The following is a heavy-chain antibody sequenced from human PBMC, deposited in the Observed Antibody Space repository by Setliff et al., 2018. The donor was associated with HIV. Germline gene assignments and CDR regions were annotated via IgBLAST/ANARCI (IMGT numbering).Heavy chain of an antibody. J-gene: IGHJ4*02. CDR1: GFTFSSYW. CDR2: MNTDGSST. CDR3: VRGSGYYYFDN. Sequence: AGGSLRLSCAASGFTFSSYWMHWVHQAPGKGLVWVFGMNTDGSSTRYADSVKGRFTISRDNAKNMLYLQMNSLSADDTAVYYCVRGSGYYYFDNWGQGALVTVSS. V-gene: IGHV3-74*01. D-gene: IGHD3-22*01.